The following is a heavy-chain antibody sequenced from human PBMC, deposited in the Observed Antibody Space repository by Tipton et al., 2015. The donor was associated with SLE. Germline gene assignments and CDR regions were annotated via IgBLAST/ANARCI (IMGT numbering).Heavy chain of an antibody. CDR2: ISSSSSYT. J-gene: IGHJ3*02. Sequence: SLRLSCAASGFTFSDYYMSWIRQVPGKGLEWVSCISSSSSYTNYADSVKGRFTISRDNAKNSLYLQMNSLRAEDTAVYYCARDPGYSYGLGNAFDIWGQGTMVTVSS. CDR3: ARDPGYSYGLGNAFDI. D-gene: IGHD5-18*01. V-gene: IGHV3-11*06. CDR1: GFTFSDYY.